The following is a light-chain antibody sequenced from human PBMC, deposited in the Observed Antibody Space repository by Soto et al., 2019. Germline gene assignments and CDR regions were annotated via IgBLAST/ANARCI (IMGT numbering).Light chain of an antibody. J-gene: IGKJ4*01. Sequence: EIVLTQSPATLSLSSGERATLSCRASQSVATYLAWYQQKPGQAPKLLLYGSSNRATGIPARFSGSGSGTDFTLTISSLEPEDFAVYYCQQRSNWPPLTFGGGTRVEIK. CDR3: QQRSNWPPLT. CDR1: QSVATY. CDR2: GSS. V-gene: IGKV3-11*01.